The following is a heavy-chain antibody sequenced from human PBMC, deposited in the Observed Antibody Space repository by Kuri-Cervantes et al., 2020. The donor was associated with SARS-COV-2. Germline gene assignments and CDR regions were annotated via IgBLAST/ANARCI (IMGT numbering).Heavy chain of an antibody. CDR1: GGSINSSSYY. CDR3: ARVEPYGGSFATTSFDL. CDR2: IYYSGST. J-gene: IGHJ2*01. D-gene: IGHD1-26*01. Sequence: GSLRLSCTVSGGSINSSSYYWGWIRQPPGKGLEWIGSIYYSGSTTYNPSLKSRVTISVDTSTNQVSLRLTSVTAADTALYYCARVEPYGGSFATTSFDLWGRGSLVTVSS. V-gene: IGHV4-39*07.